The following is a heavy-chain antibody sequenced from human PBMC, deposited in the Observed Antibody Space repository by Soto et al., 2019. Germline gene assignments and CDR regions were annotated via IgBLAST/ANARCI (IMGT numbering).Heavy chain of an antibody. V-gene: IGHV3-74*01. D-gene: IGHD2-8*01. CDR3: ESGVPNHYGFDL. CDR1: GFTFSSHW. CDR2: IKTDGSNT. J-gene: IGHJ3*01. Sequence: EVQLVESGGGLVQPGGSRRVSCAASGFTFSSHWMHWVRQAPGKGLVWVSRIKTDGSNTNYADSVKGRFTISRDNAKNPVYMEMNSLRAEDTAVYYCESGVPNHYGFDLWGQGTMVTVSS.